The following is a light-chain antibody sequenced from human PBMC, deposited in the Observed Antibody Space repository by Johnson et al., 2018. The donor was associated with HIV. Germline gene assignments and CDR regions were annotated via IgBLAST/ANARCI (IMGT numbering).Light chain of an antibody. Sequence: QPVLTQPPSVSAAPGQKVTISCSGSSSNIGRNYVSWYQQLPGTAPKLLIFDNNKRPSGIPDRFSASKSGTSATLGITGLQTGDEADYYCGTWDSSLSAYVFGTGTEVTVL. CDR1: SSNIGRNY. V-gene: IGLV1-51*01. J-gene: IGLJ1*01. CDR3: GTWDSSLSAYV. CDR2: DNN.